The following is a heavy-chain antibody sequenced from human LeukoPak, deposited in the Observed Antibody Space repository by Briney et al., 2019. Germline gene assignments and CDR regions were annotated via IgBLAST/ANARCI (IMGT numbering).Heavy chain of an antibody. V-gene: IGHV4-31*03. D-gene: IGHD3-10*01. CDR2: IYYSGST. Sequence: SETLSLTCTVSGGSISSGGYYWSWIRQHPGKGLEWIGYIYYSGSTYYNPSLKSRVTISVDTSKNQFSLKLSSVTAADTAVYYCARLITTVRGARMGWFDPWGQGTLVTVSS. CDR1: GGSISSGGYY. CDR3: ARLITTVRGARMGWFDP. J-gene: IGHJ5*02.